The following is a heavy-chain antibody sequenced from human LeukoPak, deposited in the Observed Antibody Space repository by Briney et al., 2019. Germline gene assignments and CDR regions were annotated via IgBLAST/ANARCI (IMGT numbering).Heavy chain of an antibody. CDR3: ARVWRDTAMVSGLDP. V-gene: IGHV4-34*01. D-gene: IGHD5-18*01. J-gene: IGHJ5*02. Sequence: SETLSLTCAVYGGSFSGYYWSWIRQPPGKGLEWIGEINHSGSTNYNPSPKSRVTISVDTSKNQFSLKLSSVTAADTAVYYCARVWRDTAMVSGLDPWGQGTLVTVSS. CDR2: INHSGST. CDR1: GGSFSGYY.